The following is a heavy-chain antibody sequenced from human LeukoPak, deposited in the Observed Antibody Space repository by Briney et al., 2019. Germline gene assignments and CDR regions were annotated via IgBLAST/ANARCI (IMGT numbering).Heavy chain of an antibody. CDR2: INHSGST. V-gene: IGHV4-34*01. CDR3: ASVTQSYSSGWYQKEGVSNDY. Sequence: NPSETLSLTCAVYGGSFSGYYWSWIRQPPGKGLEWIGEINHSGSTNYNPSLKSRVTISVDTSKNQFSLKLSSVTAADTAVYYCASVTQSYSSGWYQKEGVSNDYWGQGTLVTVSS. J-gene: IGHJ4*02. CDR1: GGSFSGYY. D-gene: IGHD6-19*01.